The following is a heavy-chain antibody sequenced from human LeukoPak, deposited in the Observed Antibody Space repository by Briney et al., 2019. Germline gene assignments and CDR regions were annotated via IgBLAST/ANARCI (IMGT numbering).Heavy chain of an antibody. J-gene: IGHJ5*02. D-gene: IGHD5-12*01. CDR1: GYTFTGHY. CDR2: INPNSGGT. Sequence: ASVKVSCKASGYTFTGHYMHWVRQAPGQGLEWMGWINPNSGGTKYAQKFQGRVTMTRDTSISTAYMELSRLRSDDTAVYYCARDGYSGRFDPWGQGTLVTVSS. CDR3: ARDGYSGRFDP. V-gene: IGHV1-2*02.